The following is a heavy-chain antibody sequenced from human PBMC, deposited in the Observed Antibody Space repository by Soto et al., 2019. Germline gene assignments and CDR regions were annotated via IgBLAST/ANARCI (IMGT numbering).Heavy chain of an antibody. V-gene: IGHV3-66*01. CDR3: ARSGGGLDY. J-gene: IGHJ4*02. D-gene: IGHD3-10*01. Sequence: EVQLVESGGGLVQPGESLRLSCAASGFTVSNYHMTWVRQAPGKGLEWVSAFYADGATSHADSVKDRFTVSRDNSRNTLNLQMSGLRAEDTAVYYCARSGGGLDYWGQGTLVTVSS. CDR2: FYADGAT. CDR1: GFTVSNYH.